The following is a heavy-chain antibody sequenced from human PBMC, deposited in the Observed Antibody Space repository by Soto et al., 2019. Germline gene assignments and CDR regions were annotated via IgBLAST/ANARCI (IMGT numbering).Heavy chain of an antibody. Sequence: ASVKVACKASGYIFTSYGISWVRQAPGQGLEWMGWISAYNGNTNYAQKLQGRVTMTTDTSTSTAYMELRSLRSDDTAVYYCARETRRGTDAFDIWGQGTMVTVSS. CDR2: ISAYNGNT. V-gene: IGHV1-18*01. CDR3: ARETRRGTDAFDI. D-gene: IGHD1-26*01. CDR1: GYIFTSYG. J-gene: IGHJ3*02.